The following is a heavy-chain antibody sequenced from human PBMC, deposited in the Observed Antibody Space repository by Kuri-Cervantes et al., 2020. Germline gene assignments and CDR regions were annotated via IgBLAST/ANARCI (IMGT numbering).Heavy chain of an antibody. CDR3: ARGGTIWHY. CDR2: IYHSGST. Sequence: SQTLSLTCAVSGGSISSGGYSWSWIRQPPGKGLEWIGYIYHSGSTYYNPSLKSRVTISVDRSKNQFSLKLSSVTAADTAVYYCARGGTIWHYWGQGTLVTVSS. J-gene: IGHJ4*02. CDR1: GGSISSGGYS. V-gene: IGHV4-30-2*01. D-gene: IGHD1-26*01.